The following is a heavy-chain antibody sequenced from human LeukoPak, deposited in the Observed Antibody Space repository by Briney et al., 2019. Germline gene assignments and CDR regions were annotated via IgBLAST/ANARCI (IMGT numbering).Heavy chain of an antibody. CDR1: GFTFSSYW. V-gene: IGHV3-74*01. CDR3: ARLNFDWYDY. CDR2: INSDGSST. Sequence: GGSLRLSCAASGFTFSSYWMHWVRQAPGKGLVWVSSINSDGSSTSYADSVKGRFTISRDNAKNTLYLQMNSLRAEDTAVYYCARLNFDWYDYWGQGTLVTVSS. D-gene: IGHD3-9*01. J-gene: IGHJ4*02.